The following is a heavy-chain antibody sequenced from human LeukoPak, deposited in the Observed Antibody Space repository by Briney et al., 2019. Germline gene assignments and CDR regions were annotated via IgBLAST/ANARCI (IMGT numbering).Heavy chain of an antibody. Sequence: SETLSLTCTVSGDSISSYYWSWIRQPAGKGLGWIGRIYTSGNTKYNPSLKSRVTMSLDTSKNQFSLKLNSVTAADTAVYYCARGGVPGLVGTKVRRPWFDPWGQGTLVTVSS. V-gene: IGHV4-4*07. D-gene: IGHD1-7*01. CDR2: IYTSGNT. J-gene: IGHJ5*02. CDR1: GDSISSYY. CDR3: ARGGVPGLVGTKVRRPWFDP.